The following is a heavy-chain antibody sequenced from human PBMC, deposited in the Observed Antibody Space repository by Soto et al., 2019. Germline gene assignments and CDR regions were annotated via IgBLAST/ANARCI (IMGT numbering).Heavy chain of an antibody. D-gene: IGHD3-16*01. J-gene: IGHJ5*02. Sequence: QVQLQESGPGLVKPSETLSLTCAVSGASIRSYHWSWIRQPAGKGLEWIGRMQHTGNTNYNPSLKSRVTMSVDTSKNQISLTMTSVTAADTAVYFCAKDVSSRRGFDPWGQGILVIVSS. CDR3: AKDVSSRRGFDP. CDR1: GASIRSYH. V-gene: IGHV4-4*07. CDR2: MQHTGNT.